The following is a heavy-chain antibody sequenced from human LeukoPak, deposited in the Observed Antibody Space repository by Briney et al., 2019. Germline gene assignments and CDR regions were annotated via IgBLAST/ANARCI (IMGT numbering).Heavy chain of an antibody. CDR2: IYYSGST. V-gene: IGHV4-31*03. D-gene: IGHD3-9*01. J-gene: IGHJ6*02. CDR3: AREGKDDILTGYYSTSYYYGMDV. CDR1: GGSISSGGYY. Sequence: SETLSLTCTVSGGSISSGGYYWSWIRQHPGKGLEWIVYIYYSGSTYYNPSLKSRVTISVDTSKNQFSLKLSSVTAADTAVYYCAREGKDDILTGYYSTSYYYGMDVWGQGTTVTVSS.